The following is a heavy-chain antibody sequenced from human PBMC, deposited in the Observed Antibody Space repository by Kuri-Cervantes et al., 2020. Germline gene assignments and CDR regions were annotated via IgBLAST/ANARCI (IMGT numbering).Heavy chain of an antibody. CDR2: ISWNSGRI. CDR3: ARQEKGIVATYRHYYYYGMDV. J-gene: IGHJ6*02. CDR1: GFTFDDYA. V-gene: IGHV3-9*01. D-gene: IGHD5-12*01. Sequence: SLKISCAASGFTFDDYAMHWVRQAPGTGLEWVSGISWNSGRIAYADSVKGRFTISRDNAKNSLYLQMNSLRDEDTAVYYCARQEKGIVATYRHYYYYGMDVWGQGTTVTVSS.